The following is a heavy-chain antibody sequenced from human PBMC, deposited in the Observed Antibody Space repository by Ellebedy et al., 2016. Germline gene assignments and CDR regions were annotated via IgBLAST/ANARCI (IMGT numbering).Heavy chain of an antibody. CDR2: VYHSGST. CDR3: ARGPSGDSSGRRFDP. V-gene: IGHV4-4*02. J-gene: IGHJ5*02. Sequence: GSLRLSCAVSGGSISSSNWWSWVRQPPGKGLEWIGEVYHSGSTNYNSSLKSRVTISVDKSKNQFSLKMRSVTAADTAVYYCARGPSGDSSGRRFDPWGQGTLVTVSS. D-gene: IGHD3-22*01. CDR1: GGSISSSNW.